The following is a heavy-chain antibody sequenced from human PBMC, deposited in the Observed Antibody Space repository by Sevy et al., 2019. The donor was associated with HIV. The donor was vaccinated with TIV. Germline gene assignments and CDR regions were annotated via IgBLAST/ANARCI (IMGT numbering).Heavy chain of an antibody. CDR1: GFTFSSNW. CDR3: ARERGISFIVGATTGAFDI. V-gene: IGHV3-7*01. D-gene: IGHD1-26*01. J-gene: IGHJ3*02. Sequence: GGSLRLSCAASGFTFSSNWMNWVRQAPGKGLEWVANIKQDGSEIYYVDSVKGRFTISRDNDKNSLYLQMSSLRAEDTTVYYCARERGISFIVGATTGAFDIWGQGTMVTVSS. CDR2: IKQDGSEI.